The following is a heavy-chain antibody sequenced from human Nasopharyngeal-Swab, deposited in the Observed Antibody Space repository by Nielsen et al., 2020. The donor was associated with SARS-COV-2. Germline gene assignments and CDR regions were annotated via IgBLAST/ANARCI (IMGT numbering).Heavy chain of an antibody. CDR2: ISSSGSTI. Sequence: GGSLRLSCAASGFNFSDYYMSWIRQAPGKGLEWISYISSSGSTIYYADSVKGRLTISRDNAKNSLYLQVNSLRAEDTAVYYCARDGSGSYPFGDWGQGTLVTVSS. CDR3: ARDGSGSYPFGD. V-gene: IGHV3-11*04. J-gene: IGHJ4*02. CDR1: GFNFSDYY. D-gene: IGHD1-26*01.